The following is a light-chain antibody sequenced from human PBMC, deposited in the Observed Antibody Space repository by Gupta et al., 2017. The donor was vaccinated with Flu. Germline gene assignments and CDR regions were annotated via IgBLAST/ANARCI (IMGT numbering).Light chain of an antibody. Sequence: NTGADYNVNWYQVIPGTAPKLLIYGHTSRPSGVPDRFSGSKSGTSASLAITGLQPEDEAVYYCQSYDSRLNSRVFGGGTKVTVL. CDR2: GHT. CDR3: QSYDSRLNSRV. J-gene: IGLJ3*02. V-gene: IGLV1-40*01. CDR1: NTGADYN.